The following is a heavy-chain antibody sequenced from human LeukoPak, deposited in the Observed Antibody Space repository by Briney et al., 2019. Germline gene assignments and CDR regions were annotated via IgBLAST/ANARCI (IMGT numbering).Heavy chain of an antibody. CDR3: ARLVWGGIQLWEGYYYYMDV. Sequence: SETLSLTCSVSGGSISSSSYYWGWIRQPPGKGLEWIGSIYYSGSTYYNPSLKSRVTISVDTSKNQFSLKLSSVTAADTAVYYCARLVWGGIQLWEGYYYYMDVWGKGTTVTISS. CDR2: IYYSGST. J-gene: IGHJ6*03. D-gene: IGHD5-18*01. V-gene: IGHV4-39*01. CDR1: GGSISSSSYY.